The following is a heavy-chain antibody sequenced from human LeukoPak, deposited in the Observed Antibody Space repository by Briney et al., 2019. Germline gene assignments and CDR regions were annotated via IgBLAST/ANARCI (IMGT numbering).Heavy chain of an antibody. Sequence: SETLSLTCTVSGGSINNYYWSWIRQPPGKGLEWIAYIYYTGSTSYNPSLKSRVTISVDTSKNQFSLRLRSVTAADTAVYYCAKVTGYMVEDYFDSWGQGTLVTVSS. CDR1: GGSINNYY. CDR2: IYYTGST. D-gene: IGHD6-13*01. J-gene: IGHJ4*02. CDR3: AKVTGYMVEDYFDS. V-gene: IGHV4-59*01.